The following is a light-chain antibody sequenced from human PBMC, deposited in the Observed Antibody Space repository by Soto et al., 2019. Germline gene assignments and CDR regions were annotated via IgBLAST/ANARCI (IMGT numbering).Light chain of an antibody. CDR3: QQYAYLPKT. CDR1: QSVSDR. V-gene: IGKV3-15*01. CDR2: AAS. J-gene: IGKJ1*01. Sequence: EIVLTQSPATLSLSPGERATLSCRASQSVSDRVVWYQQKSGQAPSLLIYAASTGAAGVPARFSGSGSGTEFTLTISSLQSEDFAVYFCQQYAYLPKTFGQGTKVDIK.